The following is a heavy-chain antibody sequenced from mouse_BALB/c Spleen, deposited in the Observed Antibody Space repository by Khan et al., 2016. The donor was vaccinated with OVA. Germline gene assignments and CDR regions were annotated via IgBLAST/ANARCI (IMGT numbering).Heavy chain of an antibody. CDR1: GYTFTNYW. V-gene: IGHV1-7*01. D-gene: IGHD2-1*01. CDR3: ARRGVYGIFAY. CDR2: INPSTDYT. Sequence: QVQLQQSGAELAKPGASVKMSCKASGYTFTNYWMNWVKQRPGQGLEWIGFINPSTDYTEYNQKFKDKATLTADKSSSTAYMQLSSLTSEYSAVYYCARRGVYGIFAYWGQGTLVTVSA. J-gene: IGHJ3*01.